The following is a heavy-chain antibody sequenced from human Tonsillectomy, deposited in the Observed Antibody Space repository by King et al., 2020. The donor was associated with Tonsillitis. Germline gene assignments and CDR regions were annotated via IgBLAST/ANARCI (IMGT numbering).Heavy chain of an antibody. J-gene: IGHJ4*02. CDR2: IYYSGYT. CDR1: GDSISGSTNY. Sequence: QLQESGPGLLKPSETLSLTCTVSGDSISGSTNYWAWVRQAPGKGLEWVATIYYSGYTYSNPSLESRVTASIDMSKNQFSLRLNSVTAADTAVYYCATGGSFYYCDYWGQGTLVTVSS. D-gene: IGHD1-14*01. CDR3: ATGGSFYYCDY. V-gene: IGHV4-39*01.